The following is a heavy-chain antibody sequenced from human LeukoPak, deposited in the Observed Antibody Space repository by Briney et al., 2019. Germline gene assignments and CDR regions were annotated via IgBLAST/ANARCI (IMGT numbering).Heavy chain of an antibody. J-gene: IGHJ4*02. CDR3: ARASYCSDGSCYSDY. V-gene: IGHV1-18*01. CDR2: ISAYNGNT. Sequence: GASVKVPCKASGYTFSSYSISWVRQAPGQGLEWMGWISAYNGNTIYAQKVKGRVTMTTDTSTSTAYMELRSLKPDDTAVYYCARASYCSDGSCYSDYWGQGTLVTVSS. D-gene: IGHD2-15*01. CDR1: GYTFSSYS.